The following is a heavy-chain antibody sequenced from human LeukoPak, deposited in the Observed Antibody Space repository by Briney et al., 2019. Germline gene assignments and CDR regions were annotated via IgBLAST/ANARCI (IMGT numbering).Heavy chain of an antibody. J-gene: IGHJ6*04. D-gene: IGHD6-6*01. CDR2: INHSGST. Sequence: SETLSLTCAVYGGSFSGYYWSWIRQPPGKGLEWIGEINHSGSTNYNPSLKSRVTISVDTSKNQFSLKLSSVTAADTAVYYCARLSRHIAARRGMDVWGKGTTVTVSS. V-gene: IGHV4-34*01. CDR3: ARLSRHIAARRGMDV. CDR1: GGSFSGYY.